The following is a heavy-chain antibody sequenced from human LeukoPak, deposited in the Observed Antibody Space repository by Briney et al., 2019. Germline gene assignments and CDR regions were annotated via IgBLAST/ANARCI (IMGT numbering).Heavy chain of an antibody. CDR3: ARDPGVVVPAAIDWFDP. D-gene: IGHD2-2*02. V-gene: IGHV3-21*01. CDR2: ISSSISYI. J-gene: IGHJ5*02. CDR1: GLTFSSYS. Sequence: PGGSLRLSCATSGLTFSSYSMNSVRQAPGKGLKLVSSISSSISYIAYADSGKGRFTISKDNAKNSLYLQMNCLIAEDTAVYYCARDPGVVVPAAIDWFDPWGQGTLVTASS.